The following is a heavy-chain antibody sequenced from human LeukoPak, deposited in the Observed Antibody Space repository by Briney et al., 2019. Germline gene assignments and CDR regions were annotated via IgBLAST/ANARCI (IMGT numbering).Heavy chain of an antibody. J-gene: IGHJ3*02. Sequence: GGSLRLSCAASGFTFSSYEMNWVRQAPGKGLEWVSYISSSGSTIYYADSVKGRFTISRDNAENSLYLQMNSLRAEDTAVYYCARVRHYPRAFDIWGQGTMVTVSS. CDR1: GFTFSSYE. CDR2: ISSSGSTI. CDR3: ARVRHYPRAFDI. V-gene: IGHV3-48*03. D-gene: IGHD1-26*01.